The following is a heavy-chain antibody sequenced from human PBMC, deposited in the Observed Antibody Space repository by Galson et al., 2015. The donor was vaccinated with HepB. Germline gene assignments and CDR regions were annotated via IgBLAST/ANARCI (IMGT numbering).Heavy chain of an antibody. CDR2: MSPSSGDT. Sequence: SVKVSCKASQYTFTTYDINWVRQATGQGLERMGWMSPSSGDTGYAQKFQGRVTMTRDTTVSTAYMELTSLRSDDTAVYYCARGPPHYGFENWGQGTLVAVSS. CDR1: QYTFTTYD. CDR3: ARGPPHYGFEN. J-gene: IGHJ4*02. D-gene: IGHD3-10*01. V-gene: IGHV1-8*01.